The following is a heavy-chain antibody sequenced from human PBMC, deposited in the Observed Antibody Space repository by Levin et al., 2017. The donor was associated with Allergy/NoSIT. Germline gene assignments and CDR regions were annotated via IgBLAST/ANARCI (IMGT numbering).Heavy chain of an antibody. D-gene: IGHD3-10*01. CDR2: IGTAGDT. CDR3: AGSHITMVRGNYYYGMDV. Sequence: PGGSLRLSCAASGFTFSSYDMHWVRQATGKGLEWVSTIGTAGDTYYPGSVKGRFTISRENAKNSLYLQMNSLRAEDTAVYYCAGSHITMVRGNYYYGMDVWGQGTTVTVSS. V-gene: IGHV3-13*01. J-gene: IGHJ6*02. CDR1: GFTFSSYD.